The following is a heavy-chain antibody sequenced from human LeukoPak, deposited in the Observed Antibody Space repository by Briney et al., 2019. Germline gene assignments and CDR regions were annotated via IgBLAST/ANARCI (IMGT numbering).Heavy chain of an antibody. J-gene: IGHJ5*02. Sequence: ASVKVSCKASGGTFSSYAISWVRQAPGQGLEWMGRIIPILGIANYAQKFQGRVTITADKSTSTAYMELSSLRSEDTAVYYCARDRVRRLGGYSYGHNWFDPWGQGTLVTVSS. CDR2: IIPILGIA. V-gene: IGHV1-69*04. CDR3: ARDRVRRLGGYSYGHNWFDP. D-gene: IGHD5-18*01. CDR1: GGTFSSYA.